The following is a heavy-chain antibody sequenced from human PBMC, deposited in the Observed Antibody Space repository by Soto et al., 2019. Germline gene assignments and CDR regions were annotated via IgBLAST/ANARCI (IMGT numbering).Heavy chain of an antibody. CDR1: GYTFTSHG. Sequence: QDQLVQSGAEVKKPGASVKISCEASGYTFTSHGISWVRQAPGQGLEGLGWISTYNSRTHYAQKVQGRVTMTTDTSTSTAYVDLRSLTFDDTAVYYCARARYCASPSCYKHYYYGMDTWGQGTTVTVSS. J-gene: IGHJ6*02. V-gene: IGHV1-18*04. CDR2: ISTYNSRT. CDR3: ARARYCASPSCYKHYYYGMDT. D-gene: IGHD2-2*02.